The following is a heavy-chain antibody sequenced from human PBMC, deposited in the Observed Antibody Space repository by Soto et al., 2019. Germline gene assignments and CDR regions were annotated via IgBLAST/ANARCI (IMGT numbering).Heavy chain of an antibody. V-gene: IGHV4-61*01. Sequence: SETLSLTCTVSGGSVSSGSYYWSWIRQPPGKGLEWIGYIYYSGSTNYNPSLKSRVTISVDTSKNQFSLKLSSVTAADTAVYYCARETRDGSFFDYWGQGTLVTVS. CDR2: IYYSGST. CDR3: ARETRDGSFFDY. CDR1: GGSVSSGSYY. D-gene: IGHD3-22*01. J-gene: IGHJ4*02.